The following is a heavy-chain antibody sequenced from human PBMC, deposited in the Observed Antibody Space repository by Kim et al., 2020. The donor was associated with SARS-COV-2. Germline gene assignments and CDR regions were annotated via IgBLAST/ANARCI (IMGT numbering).Heavy chain of an antibody. CDR1: GGSFINYG. V-gene: IGHV1-69*04. CDR3: ATSYVAVAGPFDY. J-gene: IGHJ4*02. Sequence: SVKVSCKASGGSFINYGFSWVRQAPGQGLEWMGRSIPVLGLADYAQKFRGRVTITADKSTSTAYMEMNSLTSEDTGLYYCATSYVAVAGPFDYWGQGTLVTVSS. D-gene: IGHD6-19*01. CDR2: SIPVLGLA.